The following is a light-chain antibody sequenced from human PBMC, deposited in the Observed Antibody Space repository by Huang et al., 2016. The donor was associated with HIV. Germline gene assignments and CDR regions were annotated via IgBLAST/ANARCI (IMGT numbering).Light chain of an antibody. Sequence: EIVLTQSPATLSLSPGERATLSCRASQSVSSYLAWYHQKPRQAPRLLIYDASTRATGIPARFSGSGSVTDFTLTISSLEPEDFAVYYCQQRSTFGGGTKVEIK. J-gene: IGKJ4*01. V-gene: IGKV3-11*01. CDR2: DAS. CDR3: QQRST. CDR1: QSVSSY.